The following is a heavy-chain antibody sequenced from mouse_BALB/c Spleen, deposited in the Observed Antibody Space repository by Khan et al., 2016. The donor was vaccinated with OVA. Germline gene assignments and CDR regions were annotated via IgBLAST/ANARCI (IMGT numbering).Heavy chain of an antibody. CDR2: IWSDGRT. Sequence: QVQLKQSGPDLVAPSQSLSITCTVSGFSLTSYAIHWVRQPPGKGLEWLVVIWSDGRTTYNSALKSRLSISKDNSKSQVFLKINSPQTDDTAMYYCARHQFPLSMDSWGQGTSVTVSS. V-gene: IGHV2-6-2*01. J-gene: IGHJ4*01. CDR1: GFSLTSYA. CDR3: ARHQFPLSMDS.